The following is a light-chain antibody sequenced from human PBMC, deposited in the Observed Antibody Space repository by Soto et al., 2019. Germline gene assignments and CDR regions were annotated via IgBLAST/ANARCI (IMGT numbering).Light chain of an antibody. Sequence: DIQLTQSPSFLSSSVGDRVTITGRASQGISSYLAWYQQKPGKAPTLLIYAASTLQSGVPSRFSGSGSGTEFTLTISSLQPEDFATYYCQQLNSYPYTFGQGTKLEIK. J-gene: IGKJ2*01. CDR1: QGISSY. CDR2: AAS. CDR3: QQLNSYPYT. V-gene: IGKV1-9*01.